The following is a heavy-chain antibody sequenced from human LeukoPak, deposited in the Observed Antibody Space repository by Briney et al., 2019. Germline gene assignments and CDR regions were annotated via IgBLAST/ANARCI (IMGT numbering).Heavy chain of an antibody. CDR2: IIPISGTA. Sequence: SVKVSCKASGGTFSSYAISWVRQAPGQGLEWMGGIIPISGTANYAQKFQGRVTITADESTSTAYMELSSLRSEDTAVYYCAGRDGYNFGENYWGQGTLVTVSS. J-gene: IGHJ4*02. CDR1: GGTFSSYA. V-gene: IGHV1-69*13. CDR3: AGRDGYNFGENY. D-gene: IGHD5-24*01.